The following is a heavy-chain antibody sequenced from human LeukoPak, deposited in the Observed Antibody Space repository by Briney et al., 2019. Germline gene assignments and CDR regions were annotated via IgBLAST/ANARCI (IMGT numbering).Heavy chain of an antibody. D-gene: IGHD1-26*01. Sequence: SETLSLTCTVSGDSINNYYWSWIGQPPGRGLEGIGYISYSGSTKYNPSLQSRVTISIDTSKNQFSLMLSSLTAADTAVYYCARPVPKIVAATYFDYWGQGTLVTVSS. CDR1: GDSINNYY. J-gene: IGHJ4*02. CDR2: ISYSGST. V-gene: IGHV4-59*08. CDR3: ARPVPKIVAATYFDY.